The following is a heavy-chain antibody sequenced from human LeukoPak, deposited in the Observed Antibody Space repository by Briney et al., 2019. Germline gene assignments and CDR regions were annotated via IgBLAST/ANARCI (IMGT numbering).Heavy chain of an antibody. V-gene: IGHV1-2*06. J-gene: IGHJ4*02. CDR3: ARRVQTTGVFDY. CDR2: INPNSGDT. Sequence: GASVKVSRNASGYTFTGYYMHWVRQAPGQGLEWMGRINPNSGDTNYAQKFQGRVTMTGDTSISTAYMELSRLKSDDTAVYYCARRVQTTGVFDYWGQGTLVTVSS. D-gene: IGHD4/OR15-4a*01. CDR1: GYTFTGYY.